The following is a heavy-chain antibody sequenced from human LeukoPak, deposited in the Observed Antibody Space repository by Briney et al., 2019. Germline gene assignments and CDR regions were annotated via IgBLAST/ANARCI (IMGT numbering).Heavy chain of an antibody. D-gene: IGHD3-22*01. CDR1: GGSISSGGYY. Sequence: SQTLSLTCTVSGGSISSGGYYWSWIRQHPGKGLEWIGYIYYSGGTYYNPSLKSRVTISVDTSKNQFSLKLSSVTAADTAVYYCARDPVGRGYYPNWGQGTLVTVSS. J-gene: IGHJ4*02. CDR2: IYYSGGT. V-gene: IGHV4-31*03. CDR3: ARDPVGRGYYPN.